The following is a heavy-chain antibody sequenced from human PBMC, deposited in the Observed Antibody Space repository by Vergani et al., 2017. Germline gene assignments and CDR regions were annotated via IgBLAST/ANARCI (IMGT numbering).Heavy chain of an antibody. CDR1: GGSITSSSYY. V-gene: IGHV4-39*01. CDR3: ARTASFILQYVHRAF. Sequence: QVQLQESGPGLVKPSETLSLTCTVSGGSITSSSYYWGWIRQPPGKGLEWIGNIYHSGGAYYNPALKGRVTISVDTSKNQFSLDLTSVTAADTAIYFYARTASFILQYVHRAFWGQGTLVTVSS. CDR2: IYHSGGA. J-gene: IGHJ4*02. D-gene: IGHD5-18*01.